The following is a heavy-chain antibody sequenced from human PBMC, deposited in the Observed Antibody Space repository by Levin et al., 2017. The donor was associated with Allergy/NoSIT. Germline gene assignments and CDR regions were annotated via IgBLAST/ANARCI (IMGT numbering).Heavy chain of an antibody. CDR2: IYYTGST. CDR1: GASVNSGDYY. Sequence: SETLSLTCSVSGASVNSGDYYWSWIRQPPGKGLEWIGYIYYTGSTHHNPSLKSRVALSVDTSKNQFSLKSTSVTPADTAVDYCARAAPLGYYGNRGPDYWGQGTLVTVSS. V-gene: IGHV4-61*08. J-gene: IGHJ4*02. D-gene: IGHD3-10*01. CDR3: ARAAPLGYYGNRGPDY.